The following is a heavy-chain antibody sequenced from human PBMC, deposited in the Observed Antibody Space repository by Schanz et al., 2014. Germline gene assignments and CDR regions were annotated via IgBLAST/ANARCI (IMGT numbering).Heavy chain of an antibody. CDR2: IIPILGIA. J-gene: IGHJ4*02. CDR1: RYTFNTYG. CDR3: ASSGAGYSSSWDFDY. V-gene: IGHV1-69*04. D-gene: IGHD6-13*01. Sequence: QVQLVQSGAEVKKPGASVKVSCEASRYTFNTYGLNWVRQAPGQGLEWMGRIIPILGIANYAQKFQGRVTITADKSTFTAYMDVSSLRSEDTAVYYCASSGAGYSSSWDFDYWGQGTLITVSS.